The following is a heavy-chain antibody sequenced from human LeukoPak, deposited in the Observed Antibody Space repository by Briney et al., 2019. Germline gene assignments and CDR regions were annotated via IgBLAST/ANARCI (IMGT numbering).Heavy chain of an antibody. CDR1: GFTFSSYE. D-gene: IGHD3-10*01. J-gene: IGHJ4*02. CDR2: ISSSGSTI. Sequence: GGSLRLSCAASGFTFSSYEMNWVRQAPGKGLEGGSYISSSGSTIYYADSVKGRFTISRDNAKNSLYLQMNSLRAEDTAVYYCARSGWVGVDWWLGEDKYYFDYWGQGTLVTVSS. V-gene: IGHV3-48*03. CDR3: ARSGWVGVDWWLGEDKYYFDY.